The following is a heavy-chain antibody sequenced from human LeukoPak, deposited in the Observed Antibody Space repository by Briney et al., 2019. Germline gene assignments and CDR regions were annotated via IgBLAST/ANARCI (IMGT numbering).Heavy chain of an antibody. J-gene: IGHJ5*02. V-gene: IGHV4-4*09. CDR1: GGSISSYY. Sequence: SETLSLTCTVSGGSISSYYWSWIRQPPGKGLEWIGYIYTSGSTNYNPSLKSRVTISVDTSKNQFSLKLSSVTAADTAVYYCARRGSCSSTSCRNWFDPWGQGTLVTVSS. CDR2: IYTSGST. CDR3: ARRGSCSSTSCRNWFDP. D-gene: IGHD2-2*01.